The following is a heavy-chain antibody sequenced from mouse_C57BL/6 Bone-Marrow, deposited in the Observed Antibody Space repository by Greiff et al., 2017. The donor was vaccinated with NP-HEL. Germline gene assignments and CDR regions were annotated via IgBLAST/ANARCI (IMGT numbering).Heavy chain of an antibody. CDR3: ARTDYGSSAYYCAMDY. CDR2: IDPSDSYT. Sequence: QVQLQQPGAELVMPGASVKLSCKASGYTFTSYWMHWVKQRPGQGLEWIGEIDPSDSYTNYNQKFKGKSTLTVDKSSSTAYMQLSSLTSEDSAVYYCARTDYGSSAYYCAMDYGGQGTSVPVSA. V-gene: IGHV1-69*01. J-gene: IGHJ4*01. D-gene: IGHD1-1*01. CDR1: GYTFTSYW.